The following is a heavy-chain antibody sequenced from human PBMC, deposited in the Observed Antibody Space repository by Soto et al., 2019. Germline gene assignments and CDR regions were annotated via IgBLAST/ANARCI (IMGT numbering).Heavy chain of an antibody. D-gene: IGHD4-4*01. CDR3: ARGITTVTTLDY. V-gene: IGHV4-30-2*01. CDR1: GGSISIGGYS. CDR2: IYHSGST. J-gene: IGHJ4*02. Sequence: SETLSLTCAVSGGSISIGGYSWSWIRQPPGKGLEWIGYIYHSGSTYYNPSLKSRVTISVDRSKNQFSLKLSSVTAADTAVYYCARGITTVTTLDYWGQGTLVTVSS.